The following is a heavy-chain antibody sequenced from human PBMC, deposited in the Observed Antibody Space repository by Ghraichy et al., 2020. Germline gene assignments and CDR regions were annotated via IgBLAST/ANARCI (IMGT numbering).Heavy chain of an antibody. J-gene: IGHJ3*01. V-gene: IGHV4-34*01. CDR1: GGSFSGYY. Sequence: SETLSLTCAVYGGSFSGYYWSWIRQPPGKGLEWIGEINHSGSTNYNPSLKSRVTISVDTSKNQFSLKLSSVTAADTAVYYCARGSTIFGVVLSVWGQGTMVTVSS. CDR3: ARGSTIFGVVLSV. D-gene: IGHD3-3*01. CDR2: INHSGST.